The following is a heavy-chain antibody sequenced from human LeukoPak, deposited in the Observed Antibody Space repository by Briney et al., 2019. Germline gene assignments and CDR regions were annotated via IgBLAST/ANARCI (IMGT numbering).Heavy chain of an antibody. Sequence: GGSLRLSCAASGFRLSSWWMTWVRQAPGKGREWDSYISRRGSYTYYADSVKGRFTISRHNAKNSLYLKMNSPRAEDTAVYYCARIDAFDIWGQGTMVTVSS. V-gene: IGHV3-21*06. J-gene: IGHJ3*02. CDR1: GFRLSSWW. CDR3: ARIDAFDI. CDR2: ISRRGSYT.